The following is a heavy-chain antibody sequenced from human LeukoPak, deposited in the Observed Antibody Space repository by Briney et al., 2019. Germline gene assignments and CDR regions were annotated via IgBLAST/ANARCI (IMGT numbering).Heavy chain of an antibody. CDR1: GYTFTSHD. CDR2: MNPNSGNT. V-gene: IGHV1-8*01. CDR3: ARDSTTVDTAMVGGYYFDY. Sequence: ASVKVSCKASGYTFTSHDINWVRQATGQGLEWMGWMNPNSGNTGYAEKFQGRVTMTRDTSIGTAYMELSSLRSEDTAVYYCARDSTTVDTAMVGGYYFDYWGQGTLVTVSS. J-gene: IGHJ4*02. D-gene: IGHD5-18*01.